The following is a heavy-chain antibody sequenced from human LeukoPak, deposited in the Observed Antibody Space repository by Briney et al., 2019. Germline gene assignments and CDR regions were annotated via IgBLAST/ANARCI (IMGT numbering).Heavy chain of an antibody. J-gene: IGHJ4*02. CDR2: IYYSGST. CDR1: GGSISSSSYY. Sequence: SETLSLTCTVSGGSISSSSYYWGWIRQPPGKGLEWIGSIYYSGSTYYNPSLKSRVTISVDTSKNQFSLKLSSVTAADTAVYYCARVLGYSSSNDYWGQGTLVTVSS. CDR3: ARVLGYSSSNDY. D-gene: IGHD6-6*01. V-gene: IGHV4-39*07.